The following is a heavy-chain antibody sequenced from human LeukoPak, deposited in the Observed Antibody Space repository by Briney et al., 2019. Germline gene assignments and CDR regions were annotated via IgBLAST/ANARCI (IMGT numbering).Heavy chain of an antibody. CDR1: GGSFSGYY. CDR2: INHSGST. D-gene: IGHD2-2*01. V-gene: IGHV4-34*01. CDR3: ARGRVLVPAAHYYYYYYMDV. J-gene: IGHJ6*03. Sequence: SEILSLTCAVYGGSFSGYYWSWIRQPPGKGLEWIGEINHSGSTNYNPSLKSRVTISVDTSKNQFSLKLSSVTAADTAVYYCARGRVLVPAAHYYYYYYMDVWGKGTTVTVSS.